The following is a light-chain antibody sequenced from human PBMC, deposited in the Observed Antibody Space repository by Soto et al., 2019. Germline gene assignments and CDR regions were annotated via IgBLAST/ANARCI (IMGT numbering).Light chain of an antibody. V-gene: IGLV2-14*01. J-gene: IGLJ6*01. Sequence: QSALTQPASVSGSPGQSITISCTGTSSDVGGYNYVSWYQHHPGKAPKLMIYEVTNRPSGVSNRFSGSKSGNTASLTISGLQAEDEADYYCSSYTSSITVVFGSGTQLTVL. CDR1: SSDVGGYNY. CDR2: EVT. CDR3: SSYTSSITVV.